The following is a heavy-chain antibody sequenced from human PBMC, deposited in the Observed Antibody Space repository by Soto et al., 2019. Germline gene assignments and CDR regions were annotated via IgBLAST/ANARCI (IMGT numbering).Heavy chain of an antibody. CDR2: INHSGST. J-gene: IGHJ5*02. CDR3: ARNLESCSSTSCYGNWFDP. Sequence: QVQLQQWGAGLLKPSETLSLTCAVYGGSFSGYYWSWIRQPPGKGLEWDGEINHSGSTNYNPSLKSRVTRSVDTSKNQLSLKLRSVTAADTAVYDCARNLESCSSTSCYGNWFDPGGQGTLVTVSS. CDR1: GGSFSGYY. V-gene: IGHV4-34*01. D-gene: IGHD2-2*01.